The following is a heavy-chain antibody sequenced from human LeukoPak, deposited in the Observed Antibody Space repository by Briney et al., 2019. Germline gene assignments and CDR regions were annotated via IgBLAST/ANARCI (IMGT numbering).Heavy chain of an antibody. Sequence: SETLSLTCTVSGGSISSSSYHWGWIRQPPGKGLEWIGSIYYSGSTNYNPSLKSRVTISVDTSKNQFSLKLSSVTAADTAVYYCARHAGFLEWLLADNWFDPWGQGTLVTVSS. D-gene: IGHD3-3*01. J-gene: IGHJ5*02. V-gene: IGHV4-39*01. CDR3: ARHAGFLEWLLADNWFDP. CDR1: GGSISSSSYH. CDR2: IYYSGST.